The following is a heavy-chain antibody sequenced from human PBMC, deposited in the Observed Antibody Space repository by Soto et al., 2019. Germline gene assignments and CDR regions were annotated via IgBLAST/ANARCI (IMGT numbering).Heavy chain of an antibody. V-gene: IGHV3-30*18. D-gene: IGHD6-6*01. J-gene: IGHJ6*02. CDR3: AKYSSSSYYYYYYGMDV. CDR1: GFTFSSYG. Sequence: PGGSLRLSCAASGFTFSSYGMHWVRQAPGKGLEWVAVISYDGSNKYYADSVKGRFTISRDNSKNTLYLQMNSLRAEDTAVYYCAKYSSSSYYYYYYGMDVWGQGTTVTVSS. CDR2: ISYDGSNK.